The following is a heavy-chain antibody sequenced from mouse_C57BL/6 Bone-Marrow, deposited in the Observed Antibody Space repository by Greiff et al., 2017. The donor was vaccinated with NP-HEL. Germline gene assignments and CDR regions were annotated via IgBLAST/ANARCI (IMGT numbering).Heavy chain of an antibody. V-gene: IGHV1-7*01. D-gene: IGHD1-1*01. Sequence: QVQLQQSGAELAKPGASVKLSCTASGYTFTSYWMHWVKQRPGQGLEWIGYINPSSGYTKYNQKFKDKATLTADKSSSTAYMQLSSLTSEDSAVYYCARFITTVVATPAWYFDGWGTGTTVTVAS. CDR3: ARFITTVVATPAWYFDG. CDR2: INPSSGYT. CDR1: GYTFTSYW. J-gene: IGHJ1*03.